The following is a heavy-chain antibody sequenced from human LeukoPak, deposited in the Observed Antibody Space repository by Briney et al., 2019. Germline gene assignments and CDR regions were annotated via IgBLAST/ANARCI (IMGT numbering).Heavy chain of an antibody. CDR2: INPNSGGT. CDR1: GYTFTGYY. CDR3: ASPYSSSSDYYYMDV. V-gene: IGHV1-2*02. Sequence: ASVKVSCKASGYTFTGYYMHWVRQAPGQGLEWWGGINPNSGGTNYAQKFQGRVTMTRDTSISTAYMELSRLRSDDTAVYYCASPYSSSSDYYYMDVWGKGTTVTVSS. J-gene: IGHJ6*03. D-gene: IGHD6-6*01.